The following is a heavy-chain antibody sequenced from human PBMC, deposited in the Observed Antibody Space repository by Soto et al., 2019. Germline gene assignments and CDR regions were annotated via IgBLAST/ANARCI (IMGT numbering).Heavy chain of an antibody. J-gene: IGHJ4*02. CDR2: ISGSGGST. CDR1: GFSFSSYA. V-gene: IGHV3-23*01. D-gene: IGHD1-1*01. Sequence: GGSLRLACAASGFSFSSYAMSWVRQAPGRGLEWVSAISGSGGSTYYADSVKGRFTISRDNSKNTLYLQMNSLRAEDTAVYYCAEDPGSYYYYCSQGTLVTVSS. CDR3: AEDPGSYYYY.